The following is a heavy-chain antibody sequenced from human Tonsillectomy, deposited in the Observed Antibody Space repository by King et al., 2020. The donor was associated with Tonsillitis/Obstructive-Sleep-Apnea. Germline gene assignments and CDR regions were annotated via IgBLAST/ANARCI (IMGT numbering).Heavy chain of an antibody. J-gene: IGHJ2*01. Sequence: VQLVESGGGLVQPRGSLRLSCAASGFTFSSYEMNWVRQAPGKGLEWVSYISSSGSTIYYADSVKGRFTISRDNAKNSLYLQMNSLRAEDTAVYYCARGAEDIVVVPAATDWYFDLWGRGTLVTVSS. CDR1: GFTFSSYE. D-gene: IGHD2-2*01. V-gene: IGHV3-48*03. CDR3: ARGAEDIVVVPAATDWYFDL. CDR2: ISSSGSTI.